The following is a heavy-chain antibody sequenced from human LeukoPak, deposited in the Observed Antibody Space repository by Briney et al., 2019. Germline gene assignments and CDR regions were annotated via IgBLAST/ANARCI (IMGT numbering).Heavy chain of an antibody. CDR3: ARASWELLTGAFDI. Sequence: GGSLRLYCAASGFTFSSYSMNWVRQAPGEGLEWVSSISSSSSYISYADSVKGRFTISRDNAKNSLYLQMNSLRAEDTAVYYCARASWELLTGAFDIWGQGTMVTVSS. V-gene: IGHV3-21*01. CDR2: ISSSSSYI. D-gene: IGHD1-26*01. J-gene: IGHJ3*02. CDR1: GFTFSSYS.